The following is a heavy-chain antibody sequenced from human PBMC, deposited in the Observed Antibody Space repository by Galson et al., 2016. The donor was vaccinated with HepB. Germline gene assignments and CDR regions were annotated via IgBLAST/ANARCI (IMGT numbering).Heavy chain of an antibody. D-gene: IGHD3-9*01. Sequence: SLRLSCAASGFAFGDSALSWFRKAPGKGLEWIGFIRSKTYGATREYAASVKGRFTVSRDDSKSIAFLQMTSLKTEDTAVYYCASPNFDGPFDHWGQGNLVTVSS. V-gene: IGHV3-49*03. J-gene: IGHJ4*02. CDR3: ASPNFDGPFDH. CDR1: GFAFGDSA. CDR2: IRSKTYGATR.